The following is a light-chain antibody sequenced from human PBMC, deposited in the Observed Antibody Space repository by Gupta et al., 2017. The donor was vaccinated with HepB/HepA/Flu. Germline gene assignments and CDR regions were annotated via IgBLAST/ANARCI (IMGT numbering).Light chain of an antibody. V-gene: IGLV2-14*03. Sequence: QSALTQPASVSVSPGQSIIISFTRTSSDVGGYNYVCLYQQMPVKSRKLLIYDVSNRPSGASNRFSVSKSGNTASLTISGLQTVDEADYYSCSYTDSYTVVFGGGTKVTVL. CDR1: SSDVGGYNY. CDR3: CSYTDSYTVV. J-gene: IGLJ3*02. CDR2: DVS.